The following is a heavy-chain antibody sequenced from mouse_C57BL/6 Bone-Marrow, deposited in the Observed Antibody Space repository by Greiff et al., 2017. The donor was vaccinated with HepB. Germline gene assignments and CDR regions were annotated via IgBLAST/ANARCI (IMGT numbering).Heavy chain of an antibody. CDR3: ARRVYDYDRNWYFDV. CDR2: ISNLAYSI. V-gene: IGHV5-15*04. J-gene: IGHJ1*03. D-gene: IGHD2-4*01. Sequence: DVHLVESGGGLVQPGGSLKLSCAASGFTFSDYGMAWVRQAPRKGPEWVAFISNLAYSIYYADTVTGRFTISRENAKNTLYLELSSLRSEDTAMYYCARRVYDYDRNWYFDVWGTGTTVTVSS. CDR1: GFTFSDYG.